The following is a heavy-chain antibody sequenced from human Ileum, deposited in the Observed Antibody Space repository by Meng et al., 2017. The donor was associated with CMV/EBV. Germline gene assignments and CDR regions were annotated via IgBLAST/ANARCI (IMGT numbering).Heavy chain of an antibody. V-gene: IGHV4-34*01. Sequence: YGGSFSGYYWSGIRQPPGKGLEWIGEINHSGSTNYNPSLKSRVTISVDTSKNQFSLKLSSVTAADTAVYYCARGFYSSSSLYWYFDLWGRGTLVTVSS. J-gene: IGHJ2*01. CDR2: INHSGST. CDR1: GGSFSGYY. D-gene: IGHD6-6*01. CDR3: ARGFYSSSSLYWYFDL.